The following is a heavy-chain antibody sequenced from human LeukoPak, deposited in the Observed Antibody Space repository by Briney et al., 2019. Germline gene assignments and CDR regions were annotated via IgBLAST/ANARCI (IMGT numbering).Heavy chain of an antibody. CDR1: GFIFNKYW. CDR2: VREDGAEK. D-gene: IGHD2-15*01. J-gene: IGHJ5*02. CDR3: AGQSRLGYCSGGSCYSQPFDP. V-gene: IGHV3-7*01. Sequence: GGSLRLSCTASGFIFNKYWMSWVRQAPGKGLEWVATVREDGAEKYYVDSVKGRITISRDNAKNSLYLQINSPRAEGTAVYYCAGQSRLGYCSGGSCYSQPFDPWGQGTLVTVSS.